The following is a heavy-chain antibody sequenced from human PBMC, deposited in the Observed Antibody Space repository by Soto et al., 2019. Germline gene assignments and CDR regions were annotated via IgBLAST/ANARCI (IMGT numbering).Heavy chain of an antibody. CDR1: GFTFSTYG. CDR3: AKVLWYSSTYFYFDY. D-gene: IGHD6-13*01. V-gene: IGHV3-23*01. Sequence: EVQLLESGGGLVQPGGSLRLSCAASGFTFSTYGMSWVRQTPGKGLERVSGISAGGGDKYYTTSVKGRFTISRDSSKNTLYLQMSSLRAEDTAVYYCAKVLWYSSTYFYFDYWGQGALVTVSS. CDR2: ISAGGGDK. J-gene: IGHJ4*02.